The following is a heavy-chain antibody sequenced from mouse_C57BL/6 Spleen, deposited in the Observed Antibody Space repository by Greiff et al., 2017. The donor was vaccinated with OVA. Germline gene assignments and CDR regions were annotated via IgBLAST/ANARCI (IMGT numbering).Heavy chain of an antibody. V-gene: IGHV5-9*01. CDR1: GFTFSSYT. CDR2: ISGGGGNT. Sequence: EVQGVESGGGLVKPGGSLKLSCAASGFTFSSYTMSWVRQTPEKRLEWVATISGGGGNTYYPDSVKGRFTISRDNAKNTLYLQMSSLRSEDTALYYCARLYDGYYDAMDYWGQGTSVTVSS. J-gene: IGHJ4*01. D-gene: IGHD2-3*01. CDR3: ARLYDGYYDAMDY.